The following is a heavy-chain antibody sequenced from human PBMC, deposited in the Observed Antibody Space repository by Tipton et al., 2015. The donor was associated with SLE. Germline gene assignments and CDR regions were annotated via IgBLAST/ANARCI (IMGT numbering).Heavy chain of an antibody. Sequence: SLRLSCAASGFTFSSYSMNWVRQAPGKGLEWVSSISSSSSYIYYADSVKGRFTISRDNSKNTLYLQMNSLRADDTAVYYCATASVGSGWYDWYFDLWGRGTLVTFSS. D-gene: IGHD6-19*01. CDR3: ATASVGSGWYDWYFDL. CDR1: GFTFSSYS. J-gene: IGHJ2*01. CDR2: ISSSSSYI. V-gene: IGHV3-21*04.